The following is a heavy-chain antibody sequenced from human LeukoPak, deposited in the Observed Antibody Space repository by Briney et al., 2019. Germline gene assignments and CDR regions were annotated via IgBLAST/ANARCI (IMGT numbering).Heavy chain of an antibody. D-gene: IGHD4-17*01. J-gene: IGHJ3*01. Sequence: PGGSLRLSCAAPEFTFSRYAMTWVRQAPGKGLEWVSSITSHDGRTSYADSVKGRFTVSRDNSKNTLYLQMNYLRVEDTAVYYCARDPNGDYLGAFDFWGQGTLVTVSS. CDR3: ARDPNGDYLGAFDF. V-gene: IGHV3-23*01. CDR2: ITSHDGRT. CDR1: EFTFSRYA.